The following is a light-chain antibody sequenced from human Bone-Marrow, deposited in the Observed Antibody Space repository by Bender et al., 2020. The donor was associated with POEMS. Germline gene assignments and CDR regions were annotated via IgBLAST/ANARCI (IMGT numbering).Light chain of an antibody. CDR2: EDS. J-gene: IGLJ2*01. CDR1: NSDVGAYNL. CDR3: CSFLGSSIYVI. Sequence: QSALTQPASVSGSPGQSITISCTGTNSDVGAYNLVSWYQRHPGKAPKLLIYEDSRRPSGVSNRFSGSKSGNTASLTISGLQAEDEADYYCCSFLGSSIYVIFGGGTRLTVL. V-gene: IGLV2-23*01.